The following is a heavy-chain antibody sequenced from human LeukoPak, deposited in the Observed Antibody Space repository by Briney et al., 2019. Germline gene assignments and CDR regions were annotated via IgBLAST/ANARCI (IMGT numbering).Heavy chain of an antibody. V-gene: IGHV3-66*01. Sequence: GGSLRLSCAAPGFTVSNNYMSWVRQPPGKGLEWVAVIYSGGNTYYADSVTDRFTISRDNSKNTLYLQMNSLRVEDTAVYYCARAYDWNYLYWGQGALVTVSS. J-gene: IGHJ4*02. CDR1: GFTVSNNY. CDR2: IYSGGNT. D-gene: IGHD1-7*01. CDR3: ARAYDWNYLY.